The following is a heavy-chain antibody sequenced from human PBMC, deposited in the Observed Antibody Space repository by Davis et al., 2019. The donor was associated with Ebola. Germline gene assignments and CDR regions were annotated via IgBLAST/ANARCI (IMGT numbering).Heavy chain of an antibody. CDR2: ISATGVDK. V-gene: IGHV3-23*01. CDR1: GFTFSNFA. Sequence: GESLKISCAASGFTFSNFAMSWVRQAPGGGLAWVEGISATGVDKKYADSVGGRFSISRDDSKNTLYLQMDSLRAEDTAVFYCAEGGTNNFLGANWGQGTLVTVSS. J-gene: IGHJ4*02. D-gene: IGHD2-8*01. CDR3: AEGGTNNFLGAN.